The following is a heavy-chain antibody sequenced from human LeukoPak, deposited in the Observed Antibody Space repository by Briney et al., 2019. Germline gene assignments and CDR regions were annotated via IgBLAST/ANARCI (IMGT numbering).Heavy chain of an antibody. D-gene: IGHD2-2*01. CDR1: GFTFSSYS. CDR3: ARDRNYCSSTSCYPYYYYYYMDV. CDR2: ISSSSSSYI. V-gene: IGHV3-21*01. J-gene: IGHJ6*03. Sequence: GGSLRLSCAASGFTFSSYSMNWVRQAPGKGLEWVSSISSSSSSYIYYADSVKGRFTISRDNAKNSLYLQMNSLRAEDTAVYYCARDRNYCSSTSCYPYYYYYYMDVWGKGTTVTVSS.